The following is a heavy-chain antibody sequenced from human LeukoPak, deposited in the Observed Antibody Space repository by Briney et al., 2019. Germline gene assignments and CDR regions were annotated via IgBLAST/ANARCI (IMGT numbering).Heavy chain of an antibody. CDR2: IWYDGSNK. Sequence: GGSLRLSCAASGFFFSSYGMHWVRLAPGKGLEWVALIWYDGSNKYYADSVKGRFTISRDNSKNTLYLQMNSLRAEDTAVYYCAKDHRITMVRGVIFDYWGQGTLVTVSS. D-gene: IGHD3-10*01. CDR1: GFFFSSYG. J-gene: IGHJ4*02. CDR3: AKDHRITMVRGVIFDY. V-gene: IGHV3-33*06.